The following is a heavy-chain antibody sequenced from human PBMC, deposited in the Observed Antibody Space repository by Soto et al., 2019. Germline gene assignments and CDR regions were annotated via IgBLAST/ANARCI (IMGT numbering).Heavy chain of an antibody. CDR2: IYYSGSA. CDR3: ARDLWGYCGTDCYPLDV. D-gene: IGHD2-21*02. Sequence: SETLSLTCTVSGGSVSSGSYYWSWIRQPPGKGLEWIGYIYYSGSAYYNPSLKSRVTISADTSKNQFSLKLNSVTAADTAVYYCARDLWGYCGTDCYPLDVWGQGTTVTVSS. J-gene: IGHJ6*02. CDR1: GGSVSSGSYY. V-gene: IGHV4-61*01.